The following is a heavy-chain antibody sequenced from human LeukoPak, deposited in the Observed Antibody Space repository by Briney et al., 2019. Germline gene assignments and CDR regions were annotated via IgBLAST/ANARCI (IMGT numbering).Heavy chain of an antibody. CDR3: ARTRVDILTGHGWFDP. V-gene: IGHV4-39*07. CDR2: IYYSGST. D-gene: IGHD3-9*01. Sequence: PSETLSLTCTVSGGSISSSSYYWGWIRQPPGKGLEWIGSIYYSGSTYYNPSLKSRVTISVDTSKNQFSLKLSSVTAADTAVYYCARTRVDILTGHGWFDPWGQGTLVTVSS. J-gene: IGHJ5*02. CDR1: GGSISSSSYY.